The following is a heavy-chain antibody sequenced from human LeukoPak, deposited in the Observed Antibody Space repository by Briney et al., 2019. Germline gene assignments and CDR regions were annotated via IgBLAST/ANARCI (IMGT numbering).Heavy chain of an antibody. CDR1: GLTFSSHW. CDR2: IINDGSST. J-gene: IGHJ4*02. Sequence: GGSLRLSCAASGLTFSSHWMHWVRQAPGKGLVWVSRIINDGSSTTYADSVKGRFTISRDNAKNMLYLQVNSLRAEDTAVYYCARGYDSSDWRAIDYWGQGTLVTVSS. D-gene: IGHD3-22*01. CDR3: ARGYDSSDWRAIDY. V-gene: IGHV3-74*01.